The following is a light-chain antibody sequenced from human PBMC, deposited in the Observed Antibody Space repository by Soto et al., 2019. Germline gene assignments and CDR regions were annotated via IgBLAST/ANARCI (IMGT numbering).Light chain of an antibody. CDR1: QSVSSSY. CDR2: GAS. J-gene: IGKJ4*01. CDR3: QEYDSSPLN. V-gene: IGKV3-20*01. Sequence: EIVLTQCPGTLSLSPGERATLSCRSSQSVSSSYLAWYQQKPGQAPRLLIYGASSRATGIPDRFSGSGSVSGFTLTISSLVPEDFALSHCQEYDSSPLNFGGATNAEIK.